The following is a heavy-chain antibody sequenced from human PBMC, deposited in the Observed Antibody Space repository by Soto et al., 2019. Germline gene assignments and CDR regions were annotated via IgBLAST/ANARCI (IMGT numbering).Heavy chain of an antibody. CDR1: GGSISSYY. CDR3: ARESYDSTGYRASDY. V-gene: IGHV4-59*01. J-gene: IGHJ4*02. CDR2: IYYSGST. Sequence: SETLSLTCTVSGGSISSYYWSWIRQPPGKGLEWIGYIYYSGSTNYNPSLKSRVTISVDTSKNQFSLKLSSVTAADTAVYYCARESYDSTGYRASDYWGQGTLVTVSS. D-gene: IGHD3-22*01.